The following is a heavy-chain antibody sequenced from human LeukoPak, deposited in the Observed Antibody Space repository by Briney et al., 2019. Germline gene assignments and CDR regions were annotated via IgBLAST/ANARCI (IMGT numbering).Heavy chain of an antibody. CDR2: ISAYNGNT. CDR3: ARGTKDYYDSSGPGSYFDL. D-gene: IGHD3-22*01. J-gene: IGHJ2*01. CDR1: GYTFTSYG. Sequence: GASVKVSCKASGYTFTSYGISWVRQAPGQGLEWMGWISAYNGNTNYAQKLQGRVTVTTDTSTSTAYMELRSLRSDDTAVYYCARGTKDYYDSSGPGSYFDLWGRGTLVTVSS. V-gene: IGHV1-18*01.